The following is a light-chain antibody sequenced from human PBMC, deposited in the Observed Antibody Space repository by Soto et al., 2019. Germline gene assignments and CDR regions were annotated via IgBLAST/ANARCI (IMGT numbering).Light chain of an antibody. CDR2: QVS. CDR1: SSDVGNYNY. J-gene: IGLJ1*01. V-gene: IGLV2-14*01. CDR3: SSYTTSSTLYV. Sequence: QSVLTQPASVSGSPGQSITISCTGTSSDVGNYNYVSWYQQHPGKAPQLMIFQVSNRASGVSNRFSGSKSGDTASLTISGLQAEDEADYYCSSYTTSSTLYVFGTGTKVPS.